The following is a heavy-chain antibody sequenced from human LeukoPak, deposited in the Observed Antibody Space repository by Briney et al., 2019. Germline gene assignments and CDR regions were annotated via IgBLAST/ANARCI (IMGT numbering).Heavy chain of an antibody. J-gene: IGHJ4*02. CDR1: GYTLTELS. D-gene: IGHD1-7*01. V-gene: IGHV1-69*13. CDR2: IIPIFGTA. Sequence: SVKVSCKVSGYTLTELSMHWVRQAPGQGLEWMGGIIPIFGTANYAQKFQGRVTITADESTSTAYMELSSLRSEDTAVYYCARDRNPYNWNYSFNYWGQGTLVTVSS. CDR3: ARDRNPYNWNYSFNY.